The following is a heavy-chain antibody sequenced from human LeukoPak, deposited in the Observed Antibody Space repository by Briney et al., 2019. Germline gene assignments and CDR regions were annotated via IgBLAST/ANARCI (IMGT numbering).Heavy chain of an antibody. CDR1: GSRLTSYW. CDR2: IYPGDSDY. J-gene: IGHJ4*02. Sequence: GAPLKISCKGSGSRLTSYWIGWVRQLPGKGLEWMGIIYPGDSDYRYRPSVRGQVTISDDKSINTAYLQWSSLKASDTAMYYCAIIEFGEERDGYNFDYWGQGTLVTVSS. D-gene: IGHD5-24*01. CDR3: AIIEFGEERDGYNFDY. V-gene: IGHV5-51*01.